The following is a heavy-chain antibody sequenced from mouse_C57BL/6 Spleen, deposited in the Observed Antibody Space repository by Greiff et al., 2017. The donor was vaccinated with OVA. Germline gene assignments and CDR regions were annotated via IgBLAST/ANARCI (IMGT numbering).Heavy chain of an antibody. J-gene: IGHJ2*01. V-gene: IGHV1-52*01. CDR2: IDPSDSET. CDR3: ARDGYYSNPFDY. D-gene: IGHD2-5*01. Sequence: QVQLQQPGAELVRPGSSVKLSCKASGYTFTSYWMHWVKQRPIQGLEWIGNIDPSDSETHYTQKFKDKATLTVDKSYSTAYMQLSSLTSEDSAVYYCARDGYYSNPFDYWGQGTTLTVSS. CDR1: GYTFTSYW.